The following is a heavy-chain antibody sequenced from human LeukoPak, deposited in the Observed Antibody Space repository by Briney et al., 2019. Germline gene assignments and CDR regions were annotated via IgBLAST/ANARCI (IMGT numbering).Heavy chain of an antibody. J-gene: IGHJ6*02. D-gene: IGHD6-6*01. Sequence: GESLQISCKGSGYSFTSYWIGWVRPMPGKGLEWMGIIYPGDSDTRYSPSFQGQVTISADKSISTAYLQWSSLKASDTAMYYCARGSSVAYYYYGMDVWGQGTTVTVSS. V-gene: IGHV5-51*01. CDR3: ARGSSVAYYYYGMDV. CDR1: GYSFTSYW. CDR2: IYPGDSDT.